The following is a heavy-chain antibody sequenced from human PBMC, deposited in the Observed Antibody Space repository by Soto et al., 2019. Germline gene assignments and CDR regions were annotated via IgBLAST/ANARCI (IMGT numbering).Heavy chain of an antibody. J-gene: IGHJ4*02. CDR1: GYSFMKYG. CDR2: ISPYSGYT. CDR3: AREASVLIPAAQPSRIDS. Sequence: ASVKVSCKGFGYSFMKYGINWVRQAPGQGLEWVGWISPYSGYTHSTQKFHGRLTLTTDTAASTAYMELRILRSADTALYYCAREASVLIPAAQPSRIDSWGQGTLVTVSS. V-gene: IGHV1-18*01. D-gene: IGHD2-2*01.